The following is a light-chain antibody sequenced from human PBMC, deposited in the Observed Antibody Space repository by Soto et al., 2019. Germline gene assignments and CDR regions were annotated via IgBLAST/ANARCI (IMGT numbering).Light chain of an antibody. CDR2: QDN. CDR3: QAWDTSAVVV. Sequence: SYELTQPPSVSVSPGQTATITCSGARLGDKFVCWYHQKAGQSPALVIYQDNKRPSGVPGRFSGSNSGTTATLTISETQVIDEGDYFCQAWDTSAVVVFGGGTKLTVL. J-gene: IGLJ2*01. V-gene: IGLV3-1*01. CDR1: RLGDKF.